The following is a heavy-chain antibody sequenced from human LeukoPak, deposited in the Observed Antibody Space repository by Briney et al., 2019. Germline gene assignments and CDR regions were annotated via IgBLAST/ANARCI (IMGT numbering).Heavy chain of an antibody. V-gene: IGHV1-2*02. CDR1: GYTFTGYY. Sequence: ASVKVSCKASGYTFTGYYIHWVRQAPGQGLEWMGWINPNSGGTNYAQKFQGRVTMTRDTSISTAYMELSRLRSDDTAVYYCARDYGSGTYFDYWGQGTLVTVSS. CDR3: ARDYGSGTYFDY. CDR2: INPNSGGT. D-gene: IGHD3-10*01. J-gene: IGHJ4*02.